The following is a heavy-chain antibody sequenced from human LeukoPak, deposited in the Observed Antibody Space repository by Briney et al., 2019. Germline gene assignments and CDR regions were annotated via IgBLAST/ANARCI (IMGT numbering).Heavy chain of an antibody. CDR1: GFILSDYY. CDR2: ISTSDRTT. D-gene: IGHD1-26*01. J-gene: IGHJ3*02. V-gene: IGHV3-11*04. CDR3: ARDQGGSGSYYGDAFDI. Sequence: GGSLRLSCAASGFILSDYYMSWIRQAPGKGLEWVAYISTSDRTTYYADSVKGRITISRDNANNSLFLQMNSLRAEDTAVYYCARDQGGSGSYYGDAFDIWGQGTMVTVSS.